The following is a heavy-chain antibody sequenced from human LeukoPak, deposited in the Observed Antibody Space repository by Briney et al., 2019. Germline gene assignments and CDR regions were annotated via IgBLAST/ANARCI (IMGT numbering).Heavy chain of an antibody. J-gene: IGHJ2*01. CDR3: ARGAKWGEWYFDL. Sequence: GRSLRLSCAASGFTLSSYDMHWVRQAPGKGLEWVAVISFDGHTMFYADSVRGRLTVSRASSGNTFFLQMNSLRTEDTAVYYCARGAKWGEWYFDLWGRGALVTVSS. V-gene: IGHV3-30*14. D-gene: IGHD3-16*01. CDR1: GFTLSSYD. CDR2: ISFDGHTM.